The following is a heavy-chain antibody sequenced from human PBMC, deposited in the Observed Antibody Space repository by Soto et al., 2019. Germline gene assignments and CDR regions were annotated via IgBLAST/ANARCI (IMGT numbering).Heavy chain of an antibody. D-gene: IGHD5-18*01. CDR2: IWYDGSNK. V-gene: IGHV3-33*01. Sequence: PGGSLRLSCAASGFTFSSYGTHWVRQAPGKGLEWVAVIWYDGSNKYYADSVKGRFTISRDNSKNTLYLQMNSLRAEDTAVYYCARGYSYGSFYYYGMDVWGQGTTVTVSS. J-gene: IGHJ6*02. CDR3: ARGYSYGSFYYYGMDV. CDR1: GFTFSSYG.